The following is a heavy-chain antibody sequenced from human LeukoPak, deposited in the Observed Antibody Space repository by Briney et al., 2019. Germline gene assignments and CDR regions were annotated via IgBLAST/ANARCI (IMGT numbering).Heavy chain of an antibody. J-gene: IGHJ4*02. D-gene: IGHD4-11*01. CDR3: AGYDYSNHPPDY. V-gene: IGHV3-43D*03. CDR2: ISWDGGST. Sequence: PGGSLRLSCAASGFTFDDYAMHWVRQAPGKGLEWVSLISWDGGSTYYADSVKGRFTISRDNAKNSLYLQMNSLRAEDTALYYCAGYDYSNHPPDYWGQGTLVTVSS. CDR1: GFTFDDYA.